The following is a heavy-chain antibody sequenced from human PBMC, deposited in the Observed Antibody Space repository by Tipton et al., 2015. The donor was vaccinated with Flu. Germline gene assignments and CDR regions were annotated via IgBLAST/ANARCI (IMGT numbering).Heavy chain of an antibody. Sequence: TLSLTCFISGGSIINNYWTWIRQPPGREPEWIGYIYFSGNTNYNPSLKSRITISVDTSKNQFSLKLSSVTAADTAVYYCAGVPTYYYDSSGSYRGRGDAFDIWGQGTMVTVSS. J-gene: IGHJ3*02. D-gene: IGHD3-22*01. V-gene: IGHV4-59*01. CDR3: AGVPTYYYDSSGSYRGRGDAFDI. CDR1: GGSIINNY. CDR2: IYFSGNT.